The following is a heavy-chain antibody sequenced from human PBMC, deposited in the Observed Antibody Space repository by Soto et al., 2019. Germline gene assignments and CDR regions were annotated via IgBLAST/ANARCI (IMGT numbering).Heavy chain of an antibody. CDR1: GFTFSSYA. J-gene: IGHJ4*02. CDR2: ISGSGGST. D-gene: IGHD3-22*01. V-gene: IGHV3-23*01. Sequence: PGGSLRLSCAASGFTFSSYAMSWVRQAPGKGLEWVSAISGSGGSTYYADSVKGRFTISRDNSKNTLYLQMNSLRAEDTAVYYCAKDQSTYYYDSSGYYPFDYWGQGTLVTVSS. CDR3: AKDQSTYYYDSSGYYPFDY.